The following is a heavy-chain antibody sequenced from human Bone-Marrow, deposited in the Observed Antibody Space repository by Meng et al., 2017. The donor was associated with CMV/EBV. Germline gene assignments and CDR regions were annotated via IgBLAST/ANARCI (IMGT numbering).Heavy chain of an antibody. V-gene: IGHV4-59*12. D-gene: IGHD3-22*01. J-gene: IGHJ3*02. CDR3: ARGAYYDSSGYYYHGIAFDI. Sequence: ESLKISCTVSGGSISSYYWSWIRQPPGRGLEWIGYVYYSGSTDYNPSLKSRVTISVDTSKNQFSLKLSSVTAADTAVYYCARGAYYDSSGYYYHGIAFDIWGQGTMVTVSS. CDR2: VYYSGST. CDR1: GGSISSYY.